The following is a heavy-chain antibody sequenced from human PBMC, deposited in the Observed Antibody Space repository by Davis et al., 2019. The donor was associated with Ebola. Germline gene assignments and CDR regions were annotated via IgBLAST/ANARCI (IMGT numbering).Heavy chain of an antibody. J-gene: IGHJ6*02. Sequence: AASVKVSCKASGYTFPSYYINWVRQATGQGLEWMGWMNPNSGNTGYAQKFQGRVTMTRDTSISTAYMELSSLRSEDTAVYYCARAEKWPEGYYGMDVWGQGTTVTVSS. D-gene: IGHD5-12*01. CDR3: ARAEKWPEGYYGMDV. CDR2: MNPNSGNT. V-gene: IGHV1-8*01. CDR1: GYTFPSYY.